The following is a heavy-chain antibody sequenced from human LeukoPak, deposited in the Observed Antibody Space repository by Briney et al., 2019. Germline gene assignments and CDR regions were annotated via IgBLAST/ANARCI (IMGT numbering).Heavy chain of an antibody. Sequence: GGSLRLSCAASGFTFSSYAMHWVRQAPGKGLEWVAVISYDGSSKYYADSVKGRFTISRDNSKNTLYLQMNSLRAEDTAVYYCARDYLDYYGSGSLKFWGQGTLVTVSS. V-gene: IGHV3-30*04. D-gene: IGHD3-10*01. CDR3: ARDYLDYYGSGSLKF. CDR1: GFTFSSYA. J-gene: IGHJ4*02. CDR2: ISYDGSSK.